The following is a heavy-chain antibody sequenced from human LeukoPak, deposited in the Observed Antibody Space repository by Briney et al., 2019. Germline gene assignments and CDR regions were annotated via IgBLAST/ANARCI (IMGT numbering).Heavy chain of an antibody. CDR1: GYTFTSYG. V-gene: IGHV1-18*01. CDR2: ISTYNGNT. D-gene: IGHD1-26*01. Sequence: ASVKVSCKASGYTFTSYGLNWVRQAPGQGLEWMGWISTYNGNTKYAQKLQGRVTMTTDTSTSTAYMELRSLRSDDTAVYYCARSRSPYSDPWGQGTLVTVSS. CDR3: ARSRSPYSDP. J-gene: IGHJ5*02.